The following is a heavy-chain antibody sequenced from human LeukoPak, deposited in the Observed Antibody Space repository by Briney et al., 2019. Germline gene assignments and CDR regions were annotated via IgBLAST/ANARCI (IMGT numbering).Heavy chain of an antibody. CDR1: GGSISSSSYY. Sequence: ETLSLTCTVSGGSISSSSYYWNWVRQAPGKGLEWVSYISSSSSYIYYADSVKGRFTISRDNAKNSLYLQMNSLRAEDTAVYYCARRQQPTGGYYYGMDVWGQGTTVTVSS. V-gene: IGHV3-21*01. CDR2: ISSSSSYI. CDR3: ARRQQPTGGYYYGMDV. J-gene: IGHJ6*02. D-gene: IGHD6-13*01.